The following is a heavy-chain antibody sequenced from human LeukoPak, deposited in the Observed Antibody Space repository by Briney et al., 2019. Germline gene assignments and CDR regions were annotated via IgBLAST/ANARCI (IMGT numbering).Heavy chain of an antibody. CDR1: GGSISSSNW. D-gene: IGHD6-19*01. J-gene: IGHJ3*02. Sequence: PSETLSLTCAVSGGSISSSNWWSWVRQPPGKGLEWIGEIYHSGSTNYNPSLKSRVTISVDKSKNQFSLKLSSVTAADTAVYYCARVMYVAVAGTFSGAFDIWGQGTMVTVSS. V-gene: IGHV4-4*02. CDR3: ARVMYVAVAGTFSGAFDI. CDR2: IYHSGST.